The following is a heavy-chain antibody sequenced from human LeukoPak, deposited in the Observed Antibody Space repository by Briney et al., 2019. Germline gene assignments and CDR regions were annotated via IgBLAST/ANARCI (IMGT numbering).Heavy chain of an antibody. D-gene: IGHD1-26*01. CDR3: ARDLSGSYSSVDY. J-gene: IGHJ4*02. CDR1: GFTFSSYW. CDR2: IKQDGSEK. Sequence: PGGSLRLSCAASGFTFSSYWMSWVRQAPGKGLEWVANIKQDGSEKYYVDSVEGRFTISRDNAKNSLYLQMNTLRAEDTAVYYCARDLSGSYSSVDYWGQGTLVTVSS. V-gene: IGHV3-7*03.